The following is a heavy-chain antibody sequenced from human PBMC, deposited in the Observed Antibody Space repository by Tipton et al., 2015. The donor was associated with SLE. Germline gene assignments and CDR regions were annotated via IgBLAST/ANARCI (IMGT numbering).Heavy chain of an antibody. Sequence: TLSLTCTVSGVSINSFYWSWIRQPPGKGLEWIGEIFHSGSTNYNPSLRGRVTMSLDKSKNQFSLKLSSVTAADTAVYYCASPYYYGSRSFDPWGQGTLVTVSA. CDR1: GVSINSFY. V-gene: IGHV4-59*12. CDR2: IFHSGST. CDR3: ASPYYYGSRSFDP. J-gene: IGHJ5*02. D-gene: IGHD3-10*01.